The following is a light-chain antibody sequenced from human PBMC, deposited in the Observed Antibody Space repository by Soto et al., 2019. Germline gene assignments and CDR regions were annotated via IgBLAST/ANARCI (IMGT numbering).Light chain of an antibody. CDR2: GAS. CDR3: QQYNNWPWT. Sequence: EIVMTQSPATLSVSLGGRATLSCRASQSISDTLAWYQQKPGQAPRLLIYGASTRAPGFPARFSGSGSGTDFTLTISSLQSEDFAVYYCQQYNNWPWTFGQGTRWIS. J-gene: IGKJ1*01. V-gene: IGKV3-15*01. CDR1: QSISDT.